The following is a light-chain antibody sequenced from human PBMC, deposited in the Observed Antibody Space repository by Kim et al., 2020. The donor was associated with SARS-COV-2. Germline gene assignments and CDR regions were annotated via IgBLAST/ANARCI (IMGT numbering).Light chain of an antibody. V-gene: IGLV3-19*01. J-gene: IGLJ2*01. CDR2: GKN. Sequence: SSELTQDPAVSVALGQTVRITCQGDSLRSYYASWYQQKPGQAPIVVISGKNNRPSGIPDRFSGSSSENTASLTITGAQAEDEADYCCSSRDSNGYVLFGGGTQLTVL. CDR3: SSRDSNGYVL. CDR1: SLRSYY.